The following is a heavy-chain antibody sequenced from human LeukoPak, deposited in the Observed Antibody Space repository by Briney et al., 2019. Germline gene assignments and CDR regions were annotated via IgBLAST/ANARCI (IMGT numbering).Heavy chain of an antibody. J-gene: IGHJ4*02. Sequence: SETLSLTCTVSGGSINNYYWTWIRQPPGKGLEWIGYVYHSGSTNYKPSLKSRLTMSIDTSSNQFSLKLSSVTAADTAVYHCARAPVGAHGPFEYWGQGTLVTVSS. CDR1: GGSINNYY. CDR3: ARAPVGAHGPFEY. V-gene: IGHV4-59*01. CDR2: VYHSGST. D-gene: IGHD1-26*01.